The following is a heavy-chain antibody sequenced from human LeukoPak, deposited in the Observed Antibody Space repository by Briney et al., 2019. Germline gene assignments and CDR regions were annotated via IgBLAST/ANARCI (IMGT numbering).Heavy chain of an antibody. CDR1: GGSISSYY. Sequence: PSETLSLTCTVSGGSISSYYWSWIRQPPGKGLEWIGYIYYSGSTNYNPSLKSRFTISVDTSKNQFSLKLSSVTAADTAVYYCARVRKGLVRYYYYYMDVWGKGTTVTVSS. CDR3: ARVRKGLVRYYYYYMDV. J-gene: IGHJ6*03. D-gene: IGHD6-19*01. CDR2: IYYSGST. V-gene: IGHV4-59*01.